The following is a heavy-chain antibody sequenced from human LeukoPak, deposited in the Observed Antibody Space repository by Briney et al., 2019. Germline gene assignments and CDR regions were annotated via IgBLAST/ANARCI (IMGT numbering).Heavy chain of an antibody. CDR1: GGSISSSSYY. J-gene: IGHJ5*02. D-gene: IGHD3-10*01. CDR2: IYTSGST. V-gene: IGHV4-61*02. CDR3: ARERVLLWFGESTSPNPNWFDP. Sequence: SETLSLTCTVSGGSISSSSYYWGWIRQPAGKGLEWIGRIYTSGSTNYNPSLKSRVTMSVDTSKNQFSLKLSSVTAADTAVYYCARERVLLWFGESTSPNPNWFDPWGQGTLVTVSS.